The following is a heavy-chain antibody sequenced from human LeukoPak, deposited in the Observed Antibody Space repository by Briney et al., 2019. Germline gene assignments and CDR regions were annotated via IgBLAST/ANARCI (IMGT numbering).Heavy chain of an antibody. J-gene: IGHJ4*02. V-gene: IGHV3-30-3*01. CDR3: ARGTESRGYSYGNLDY. D-gene: IGHD5-18*01. CDR2: ISYDGSNK. Sequence: GGSLRLSCAASEFTFSYYSMHWVRQAPGKGLEWVAVISYDGSNKYYADSVKGRFTISRDNSKNTLYLQMNSLRAEDTAVYYCARGTESRGYSYGNLDYWGQGTLVTVSS. CDR1: EFTFSYYS.